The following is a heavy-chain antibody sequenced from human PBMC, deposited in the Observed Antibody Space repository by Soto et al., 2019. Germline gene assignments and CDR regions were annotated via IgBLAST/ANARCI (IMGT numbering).Heavy chain of an antibody. V-gene: IGHV3-30*18. CDR3: AKDLGYSYGGFFDY. CDR1: GFIFSNYG. CDR2: VSSAGSTK. Sequence: QVQLVESGGGVVQPERSLRLSCAASGFIFSNYGMHWVRQAPGKGLEWVAVVSSAGSTKYYADSVKGRFTISRDNSKNTVFLQMNSLRAEVTAVYYCAKDLGYSYGGFFDYWGQGTLVTVSS. D-gene: IGHD5-18*01. J-gene: IGHJ4*02.